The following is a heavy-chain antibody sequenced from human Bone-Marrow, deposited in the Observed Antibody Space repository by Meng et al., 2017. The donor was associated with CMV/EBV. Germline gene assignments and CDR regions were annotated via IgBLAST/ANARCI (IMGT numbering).Heavy chain of an antibody. CDR2: ITSTSSNT. V-gene: IGHV3-21*01. Sequence: GESLKISCVASGFTFSGYSMNWVRQTPGKGLEWASSITSTSSNTYYSDSVKGRFTISRDNTKNSLYLQMNSLRDEDTAVYYCVRDLIRGVVGARPRGPGDLWGRGTPVTVSS. J-gene: IGHJ2*01. CDR1: GFTFSGYS. D-gene: IGHD1-26*01. CDR3: VRDLIRGVVGARPRGPGDL.